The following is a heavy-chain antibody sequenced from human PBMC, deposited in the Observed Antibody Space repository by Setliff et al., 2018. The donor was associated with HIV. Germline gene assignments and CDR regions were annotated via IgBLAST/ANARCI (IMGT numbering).Heavy chain of an antibody. Sequence: GGSLRLSCAASGFTFSSYAMSWVRQAPGKGLEYVSGISGWGGSTYNADSVKGRFTISRDNSKNTLYLQMNSLRAEDTAVYYCATIVESSGYHGGNYFDFWGRGSLVTVSS. CDR3: ATIVESSGYHGGNYFDF. V-gene: IGHV3-23*01. CDR2: ISGWGGST. D-gene: IGHD3-22*01. CDR1: GFTFSSYA. J-gene: IGHJ4*02.